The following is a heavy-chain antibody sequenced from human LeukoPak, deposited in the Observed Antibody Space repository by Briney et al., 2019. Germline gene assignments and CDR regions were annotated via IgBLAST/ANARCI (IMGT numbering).Heavy chain of an antibody. CDR2: IKQDGSEK. V-gene: IGHV3-7*01. D-gene: IGHD4-17*01. CDR3: ARAVTTVTTSNWFDP. CDR1: GFTFSSYW. J-gene: IGHJ5*02. Sequence: GGSLRLSCAASGFTFSSYWMSWVRQAPGKGLEWVANIKQDGSEKYYVDSVKGRFTISRDNAKNSLYLQMNSLRAEDTAVYYCARAVTTVTTSNWFDPWGQGTLVTVSS.